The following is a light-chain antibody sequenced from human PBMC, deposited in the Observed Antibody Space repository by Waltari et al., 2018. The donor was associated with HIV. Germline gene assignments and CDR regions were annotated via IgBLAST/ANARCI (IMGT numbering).Light chain of an antibody. CDR2: EVT. J-gene: IGLJ2*01. Sequence: QSALTQPPSVSGSPGPSITIPCTGTGSDVGAYHYVSWYQQHPGKAPKLMISEVTHRPSGVSNRFSGSKSGNTASLTISGLQAEDEADYYCSSYSSSSTWIFGGGTKLTVL. CDR3: SSYSSSSTWI. V-gene: IGLV2-14*01. CDR1: GSDVGAYHY.